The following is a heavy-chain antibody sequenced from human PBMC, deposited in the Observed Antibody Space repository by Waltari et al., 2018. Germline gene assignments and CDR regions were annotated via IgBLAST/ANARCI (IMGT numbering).Heavy chain of an antibody. Sequence: EVQLVVSGGGLVKPGGSLRLSCEASGFTLRSLSMNWVRQAPGKGLEWVSSISSSSSYIYYADSVKGRFTISRDNAKNSLYLQMNSLRAEDTAVYYCAKGGGTQGYWGQGTLVTVSS. D-gene: IGHD1-26*01. CDR2: ISSSSSYI. CDR1: GFTLRSLS. V-gene: IGHV3-21*01. CDR3: AKGGGTQGY. J-gene: IGHJ4*02.